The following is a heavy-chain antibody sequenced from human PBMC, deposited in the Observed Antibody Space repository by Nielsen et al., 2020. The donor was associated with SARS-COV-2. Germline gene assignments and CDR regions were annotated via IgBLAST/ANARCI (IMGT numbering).Heavy chain of an antibody. V-gene: IGHV3-23*01. Sequence: WIRQPPGKGLEWVSAISGSGGSTYYADSVKGRFTISRDNSKNTLYPQMNSLRAEDTAVYYCAKDSMFGYYYDSSGYYFDYWGQGTLVTVSS. CDR2: ISGSGGST. CDR3: AKDSMFGYYYDSSGYYFDY. J-gene: IGHJ4*02. D-gene: IGHD3-22*01.